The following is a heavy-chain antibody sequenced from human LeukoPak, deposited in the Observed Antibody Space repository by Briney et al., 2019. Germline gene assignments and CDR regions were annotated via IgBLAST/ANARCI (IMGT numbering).Heavy chain of an antibody. CDR2: ISSSSSYI. D-gene: IGHD5-18*01. Sequence: GGSLRLSCAASGFTFSSYSMNWVRQAPGKGLEWVSSISSSSSYIYYADSVKGRFTIPRDNAKNSLYLQMNSLRAEDTAVYYCASTRGYSYGCLDYWGQGTLVTVSS. CDR1: GFTFSSYS. J-gene: IGHJ4*02. CDR3: ASTRGYSYGCLDY. V-gene: IGHV3-21*01.